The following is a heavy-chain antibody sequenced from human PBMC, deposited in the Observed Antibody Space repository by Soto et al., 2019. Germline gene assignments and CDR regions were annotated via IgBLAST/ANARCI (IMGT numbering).Heavy chain of an antibody. D-gene: IGHD4-17*01. V-gene: IGHV4-38-2*01. Sequence: PSETLSLTCAVSDYSIRSGYYWGWIRQPPGKGLEWIGSIFHSGSTYNNPSLMSRVTISLDTSKNQFSLKLSSVTAADTAVYYCARAADYGDYVNWFDPWGQGTLVTVSS. CDR1: DYSIRSGYY. CDR2: IFHSGST. J-gene: IGHJ5*02. CDR3: ARAADYGDYVNWFDP.